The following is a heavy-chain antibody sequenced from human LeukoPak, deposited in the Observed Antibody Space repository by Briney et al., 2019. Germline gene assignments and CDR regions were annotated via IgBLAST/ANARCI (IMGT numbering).Heavy chain of an antibody. CDR1: GFTFDDYA. J-gene: IGHJ4*02. Sequence: PGGSLRLSCAASGFTFDDYAMHWVRQVPGKGLEWVSGITWNSGIIGYADSVKGRFTISRDNAKNSLYLQMNSLRAEDTALYYCVKDFHMVLGVIPSDYWGQGTLVTVSS. CDR3: VKDFHMVLGVIPSDY. CDR2: ITWNSGII. V-gene: IGHV3-9*01. D-gene: IGHD3-10*01.